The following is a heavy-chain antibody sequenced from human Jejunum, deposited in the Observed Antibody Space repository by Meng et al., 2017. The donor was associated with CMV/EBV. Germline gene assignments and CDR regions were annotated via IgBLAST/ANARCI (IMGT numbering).Heavy chain of an antibody. CDR3: ARDLGPVSPAPSYYYGMDV. CDR1: SYA. Sequence: SYAIHWARQAPGKGLEWAAVISYDGNNKFYADSVKGRFTISRDNSKNTLYLEMNSLRADDTAVYYCARDLGPVSPAPSYYYGMDVWGQGATVTVSS. V-gene: IGHV3-30*04. D-gene: IGHD1-14*01. J-gene: IGHJ6*02. CDR2: ISYDGNNK.